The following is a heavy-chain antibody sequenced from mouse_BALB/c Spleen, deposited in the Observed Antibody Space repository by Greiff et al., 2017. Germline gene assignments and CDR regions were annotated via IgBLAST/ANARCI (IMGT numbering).Heavy chain of an antibody. J-gene: IGHJ3*01. CDR3: AREGELGWFAY. CDR2: ISSGGSYT. Sequence: EVQRVESGGGLVKPGGSLKLSCAASGFTFSSYAMSWVRQSPEKRLEWVAEISSGGSYTYYPDTVTGRFTISRDNAKNTLYLEMSSLRSEDTAMYYCAREGELGWFAYWGQGTLVTVSA. D-gene: IGHD4-1*01. V-gene: IGHV5-9-4*01. CDR1: GFTFSSYA.